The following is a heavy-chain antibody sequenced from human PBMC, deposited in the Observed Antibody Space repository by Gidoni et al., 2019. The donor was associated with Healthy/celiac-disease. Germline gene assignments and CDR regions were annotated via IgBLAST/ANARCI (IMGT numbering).Heavy chain of an antibody. CDR2: ISYDGSNK. CDR3: AREQRYSYGLGALDY. V-gene: IGHV3-30-3*01. CDR1: GFTFSSYA. J-gene: IGHJ4*02. D-gene: IGHD5-18*01. Sequence: QVQLVESGGGVVQPGRSLRLSCAASGFTFSSYAMHWVRQAPGKGLEWVAVISYDGSNKYYADSVKGRFTISRDNSKNTLYLQMNSLRAEDTAVYYCAREQRYSYGLGALDYWGQGTLVTVSS.